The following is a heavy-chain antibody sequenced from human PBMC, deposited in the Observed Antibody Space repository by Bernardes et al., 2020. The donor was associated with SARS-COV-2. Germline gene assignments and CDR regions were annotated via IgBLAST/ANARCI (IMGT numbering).Heavy chain of an antibody. CDR1: GFTFSSYS. CDR2: ITSSGSI. J-gene: IGHJ6*02. V-gene: IGHV3-21*01. Sequence: GGSLRLSCAASGFTFSSYSLNWVRQAPGRGLEWVSSITSSGSIYYTDSVKGRFTISRDNAKNSLYLQMNSLRAEDTAVYYCARVGKLYHYGAGSYGAMDVWGQGTTVTVSS. CDR3: ARVGKLYHYGAGSYGAMDV. D-gene: IGHD3-10*01.